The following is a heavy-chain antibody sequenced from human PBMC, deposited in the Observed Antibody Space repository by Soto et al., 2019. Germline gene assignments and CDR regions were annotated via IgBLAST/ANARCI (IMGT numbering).Heavy chain of an antibody. CDR3: AGITMVRGVISNWFDP. Sequence: SETLSLTCTVSGGSISSYYWSWIRQPPGKGLEWIGYIYHSGSTNYNPSLKSRVTISVDKSKNQFSLKLSSVTAADTAVYYCAGITMVRGVISNWFDPWGQGTLVTVSS. CDR1: GGSISSYY. D-gene: IGHD3-10*01. CDR2: IYHSGST. J-gene: IGHJ5*02. V-gene: IGHV4-59*12.